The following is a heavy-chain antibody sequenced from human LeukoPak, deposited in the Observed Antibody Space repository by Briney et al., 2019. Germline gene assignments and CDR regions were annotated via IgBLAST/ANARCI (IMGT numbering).Heavy chain of an antibody. CDR1: GFTFSSYA. J-gene: IGHJ4*02. CDR2: ISYDGSNK. Sequence: GGSLRLSCAASGFTFSSYAMHWVRQAPGKGLEWVAVISYDGSNKYYADSVKGRFTISRDNSKNTLYLQMNSLRAEDTAVYYCARDPTGKDEWYLDYWGQGTLVTVSS. V-gene: IGHV3-30-3*01. CDR3: ARDPTGKDEWYLDY. D-gene: IGHD3-10*01.